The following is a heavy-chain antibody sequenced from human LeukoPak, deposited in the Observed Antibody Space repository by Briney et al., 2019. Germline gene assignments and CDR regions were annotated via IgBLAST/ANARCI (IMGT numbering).Heavy chain of an antibody. CDR1: GYTFTSYD. Sequence: ASVKVSCKASGYTFTSYDINWVRQAPGQGLEWMGWISAYNGNTNYAQKLQGRVTMTTDTSTSTAYMELRSLRSDDTAVYYCARDLGGFWSGYYREYYFDYWGQGTLVTVSS. J-gene: IGHJ4*02. CDR2: ISAYNGNT. D-gene: IGHD3-3*01. CDR3: ARDLGGFWSGYYREYYFDY. V-gene: IGHV1-18*01.